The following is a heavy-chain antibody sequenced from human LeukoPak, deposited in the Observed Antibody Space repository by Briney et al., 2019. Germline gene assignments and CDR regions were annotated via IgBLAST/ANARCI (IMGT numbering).Heavy chain of an antibody. Sequence: SETLSLTCTVSGGSISSYYWSWIRQPPGKGLEWIGRIYTSGSTNYNPSLKSRVTMSVDTSKNQFSLKLSSVTAADTAVYYCARGAQYYYGSGSYYSYWGQGTLVTVSS. V-gene: IGHV4-4*07. CDR3: ARGAQYYYGSGSYYSY. D-gene: IGHD3-10*01. CDR2: IYTSGST. J-gene: IGHJ4*02. CDR1: GGSISSYY.